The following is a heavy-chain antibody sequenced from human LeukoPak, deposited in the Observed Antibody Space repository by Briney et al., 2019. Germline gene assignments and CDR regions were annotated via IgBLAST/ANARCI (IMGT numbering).Heavy chain of an antibody. CDR1: GFLFSDFIDHT. D-gene: IGHD2-21*01. CDR3: AREFSVVGNFDY. V-gene: IGHV3-21*01. CDR2: ISSSSTSI. J-gene: IGHJ4*02. Sequence: GGSLRLSCADSGFLFSDFIDHTMVWVRQAPGKGLEWVSYISSSSTSISYADSVRGRFSISRDNAQRSLYLHMNSLRNEDTAVYYCAREFSVVGNFDYWGQGTLVIVSS.